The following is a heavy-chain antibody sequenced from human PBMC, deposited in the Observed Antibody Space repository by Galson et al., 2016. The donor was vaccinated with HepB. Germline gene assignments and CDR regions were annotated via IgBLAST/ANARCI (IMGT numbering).Heavy chain of an antibody. D-gene: IGHD4-11*01. J-gene: IGHJ4*02. V-gene: IGHV1-18*04. CDR2: ISANSGNT. CDR1: GYRFFTYG. CDR3: ARDVQFRFDY. Sequence: SVKVSCKASGYRFFTYGISWVRQAPGQGLEWLEWISANSGNTIYAQEFQDRVTMTRDTSASTAYMDLRSLRSDDTAVYYCARDVQFRFDYWGQGTLVTVSS.